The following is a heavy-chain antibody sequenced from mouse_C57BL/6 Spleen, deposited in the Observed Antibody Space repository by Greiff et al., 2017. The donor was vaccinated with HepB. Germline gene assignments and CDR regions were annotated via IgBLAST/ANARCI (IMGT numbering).Heavy chain of an antibody. Sequence: TFSDYGMHWVRQAPEKGLEWVAYISSGSSTIYYADTVKGRFTISRDNAKNTLFLQMTSLRSEDTAMYYCANYGSSYVLFAYWGQGTLVTVSA. V-gene: IGHV5-17*01. J-gene: IGHJ3*01. CDR2: ISSGSSTI. D-gene: IGHD1-1*01. CDR3: ANYGSSYVLFAY. CDR1: TFSDYG.